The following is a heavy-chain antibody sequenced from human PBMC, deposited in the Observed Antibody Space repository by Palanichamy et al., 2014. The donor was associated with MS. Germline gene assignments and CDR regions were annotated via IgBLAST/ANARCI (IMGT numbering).Heavy chain of an antibody. Sequence: QLQLQDRGPGLVKPSETLSLTCTVSGGSISSSSYYWGWIRQPPGKGLEWIGSIYYSGSTYYNPSLKSRVTISVDTSKNQFSLKLSSVTAADTAVYYCGTLVITTSHFDYWGQGTLVTVSS. CDR3: GTLVITTSHFDY. CDR2: IYYSGST. J-gene: IGHJ4*02. CDR1: GGSISSSSYY. D-gene: IGHD3-22*01. V-gene: IGHV4-39*01.